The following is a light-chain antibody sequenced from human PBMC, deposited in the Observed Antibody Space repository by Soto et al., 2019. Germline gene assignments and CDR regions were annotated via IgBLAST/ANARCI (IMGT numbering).Light chain of an antibody. V-gene: IGKV1-27*01. CDR2: AAS. Sequence: DIQMTQSPSSLSASVGDRVTITCRASQGIRNYLAWYQQKPGKVPSLLIYAASTLQSVVPSRFSGSGSGTDFTLTISSLQPEDVATYYCQKYDSVPFTFGPGTKVDFK. CDR1: QGIRNY. CDR3: QKYDSVPFT. J-gene: IGKJ3*01.